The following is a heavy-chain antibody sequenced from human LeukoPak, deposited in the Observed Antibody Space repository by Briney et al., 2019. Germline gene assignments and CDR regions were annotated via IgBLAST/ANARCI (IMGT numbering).Heavy chain of an antibody. D-gene: IGHD4-17*01. CDR1: GGTFSSYA. V-gene: IGHV1-69*13. J-gene: IGHJ4*02. CDR2: IIPIFGTA. CDR3: ARSTVTMDGTRRSFDY. Sequence: SVKVSCKASGGTFSSYAISWVRQAPGQGREWMGGIIPIFGTANYAQKFQGRVTITADESTSTAYMELSSLRSDDTAVYYCARSTVTMDGTRRSFDYWGQGTLVTVSS.